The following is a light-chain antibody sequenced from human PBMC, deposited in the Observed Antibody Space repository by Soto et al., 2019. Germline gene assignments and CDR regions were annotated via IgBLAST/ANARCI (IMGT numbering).Light chain of an antibody. CDR2: TNN. CDR3: AAWDDNLNAYV. Sequence: QLVLTQPPSASGTPGQRVTISCSGSSSNIGTNAVNWYQQFPGTAPKLLIYTNNRRPSGVPDRFSASKSGTSASLAISGLQSEDEADCYCAAWDDNLNAYVFGTGTKLTVL. CDR1: SSNIGTNA. J-gene: IGLJ1*01. V-gene: IGLV1-44*01.